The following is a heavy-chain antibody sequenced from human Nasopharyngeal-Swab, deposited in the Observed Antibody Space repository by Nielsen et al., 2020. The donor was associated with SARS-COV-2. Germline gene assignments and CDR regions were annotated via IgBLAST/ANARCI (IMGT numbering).Heavy chain of an antibody. CDR3: ARDRYFYDSGSYNPDY. Sequence: GGSLRLSCAASGFTFRPSIMHWVRRSPGKGLEWVSSIDNSNEYIFYADSVKGRFTISRDNAKDTLYLQMDGLRVEDTAMYYCARDRYFYDSGSYNPDYWGQGTLVTVSS. J-gene: IGHJ4*02. CDR2: IDNSNEYI. V-gene: IGHV3-21*01. D-gene: IGHD3-22*01. CDR1: GFTFRPSI.